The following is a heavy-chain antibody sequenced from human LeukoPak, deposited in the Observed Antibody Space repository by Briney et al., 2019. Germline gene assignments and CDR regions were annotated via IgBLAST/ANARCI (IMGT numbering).Heavy chain of an antibody. CDR2: IYYSGST. J-gene: IGHJ4*02. V-gene: IGHV4-39*07. D-gene: IGHD6-6*01. CDR1: GGSISSSSYY. Sequence: SETLSLTCTVSGGSISSSSYYWGWIRQPPGKGLEWIGSIYYSGSTYYNPSLKSRVTISVDTSKNQFSLKLSSVTAADTAVYYCASAGIAARQYYFDYWGQGTLVTVSS. CDR3: ASAGIAARQYYFDY.